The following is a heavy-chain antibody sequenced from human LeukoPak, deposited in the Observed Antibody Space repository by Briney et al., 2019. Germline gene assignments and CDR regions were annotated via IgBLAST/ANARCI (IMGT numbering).Heavy chain of an antibody. D-gene: IGHD5-18*01. J-gene: IGHJ4*02. CDR3: ARGGIQLWLYVLDY. CDR2: IYYSGST. Sequence: PSETLSLTCTVSGGSISSYYWSWIRQPPGKGLEWIGYIYYSGSTNYNPSLKSRVTISVDMSKNQFSLKLSSVTAADTAVYYCARGGIQLWLYVLDYWGQGTLVTVSS. V-gene: IGHV4-59*01. CDR1: GGSISSYY.